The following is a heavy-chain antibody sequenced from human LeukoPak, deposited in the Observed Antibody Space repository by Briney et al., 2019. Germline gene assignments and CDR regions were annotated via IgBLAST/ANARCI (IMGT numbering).Heavy chain of an antibody. CDR2: IYSGGNT. D-gene: IGHD1-26*01. CDR3: ARDRWWELR. CDR1: GFTVSTNY. J-gene: IGHJ4*02. V-gene: IGHV3-66*01. Sequence: QTGGSLRLSCAASGFTVSTNYMSWVRQVPGKGLEWVSIIYSGGNTYYADSVKGRFTISRDISKNTLYLQMNSLRAEETAVYYCARDRWWELRWGQGTLVTVSS.